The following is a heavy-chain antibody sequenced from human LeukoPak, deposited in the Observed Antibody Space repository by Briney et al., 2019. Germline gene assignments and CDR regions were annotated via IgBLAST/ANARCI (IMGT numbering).Heavy chain of an antibody. CDR2: ISGSGGST. CDR3: AKDLTTYYYDSSGYQFDY. CDR1: RFTFSSYG. Sequence: GGSLRLSCAASRFTFSSYGMSWVRQAPGKGLEWVSAISGSGGSTYYADSVKGRFTISRDNSKNTLYLQMNSLRAEDTAVYYCAKDLTTYYYDSSGYQFDYWGQGTLVTVSS. V-gene: IGHV3-23*01. D-gene: IGHD3-22*01. J-gene: IGHJ4*02.